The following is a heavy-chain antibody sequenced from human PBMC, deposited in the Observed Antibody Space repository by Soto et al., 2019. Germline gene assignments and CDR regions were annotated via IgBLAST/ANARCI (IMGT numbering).Heavy chain of an antibody. Sequence: QIQLVQSGPEVKKPGASLTVSCKTAGYTFTDHGIHWVRQAPGQGLEWAGWVSSYNGNTNYAYNLKDRVVMTTDFTESTGYVELRGHRCADAIVYYCAREVEVRYSTADVWGQGTPVTVSS. V-gene: IGHV1-18*01. CDR3: AREVEVRYSTADV. CDR2: VSSYNGNT. J-gene: IGHJ4*02. D-gene: IGHD2-21*01. CDR1: GYTFTDHG.